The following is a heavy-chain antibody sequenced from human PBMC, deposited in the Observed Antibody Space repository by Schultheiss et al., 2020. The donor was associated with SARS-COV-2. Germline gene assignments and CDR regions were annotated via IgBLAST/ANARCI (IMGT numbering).Heavy chain of an antibody. CDR1: GFTFSRYW. V-gene: IGHV3-7*01. CDR2: IKQDGSEK. CDR3: ARWHCTATNCRYYYYGMDV. D-gene: IGHD2-8*02. Sequence: GESLKISCAASGFTFSRYWMSWVRQAPGRELEWVANIKQDGSEKYYVDSVKGRFTISRDNAKNSLYLQMNSLKAEDTAVYYCARWHCTATNCRYYYYGMDVWGQGTTVTVSS. J-gene: IGHJ6*02.